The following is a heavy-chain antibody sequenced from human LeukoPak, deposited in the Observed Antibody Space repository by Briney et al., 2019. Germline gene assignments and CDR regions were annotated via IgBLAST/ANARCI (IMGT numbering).Heavy chain of an antibody. CDR3: AREGDSMTTVTTDY. CDR2: INPNSGGT. V-gene: IGHV1-2*02. D-gene: IGHD4-17*01. Sequence: ASVKVSCKASGYTFTGYYMHWVRQAPGHGLEWMGWINPNSGGTNYAQKLQGRVTMTTDTSTSTAYMELRSLRSDDTAVYYCAREGDSMTTVTTDYWGQGTLVTVSS. J-gene: IGHJ4*02. CDR1: GYTFTGYY.